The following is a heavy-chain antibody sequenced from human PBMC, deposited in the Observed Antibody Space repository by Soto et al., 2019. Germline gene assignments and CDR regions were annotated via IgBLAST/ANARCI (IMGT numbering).Heavy chain of an antibody. CDR1: GYTFAHYG. Sequence: ASVKVSCKASGYTFAHYGISWVRQAPGQGLEWMGWISGNNGATNYAPKMQGRVTMTIDTSTDTAYMDLRSLTSDDTAIYYCARGDSTDCSNGVCSFFYNHDMDVWGQGTTVTVSS. V-gene: IGHV1-18*04. CDR2: ISGNNGAT. D-gene: IGHD2-8*01. CDR3: ARGDSTDCSNGVCSFFYNHDMDV. J-gene: IGHJ6*02.